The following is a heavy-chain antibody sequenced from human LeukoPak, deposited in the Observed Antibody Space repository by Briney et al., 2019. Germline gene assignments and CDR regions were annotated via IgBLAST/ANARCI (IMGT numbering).Heavy chain of an antibody. J-gene: IGHJ6*03. CDR3: ARIPLRYFDWFSPGYYMDV. D-gene: IGHD3-9*01. V-gene: IGHV2-26*01. CDR1: GFSLSNARMG. Sequence: SGPTLVNPTETLTLTCTVSGFSLSNARMGVSWIRQPPGKALEWLAHIFSNDEKSYSTSLKSRLTISKDTSKSQVVLTMTNMDPVDTATYCCARIPLRYFDWFSPGYYMDVWGKGTTVTVSS. CDR2: IFSNDEK.